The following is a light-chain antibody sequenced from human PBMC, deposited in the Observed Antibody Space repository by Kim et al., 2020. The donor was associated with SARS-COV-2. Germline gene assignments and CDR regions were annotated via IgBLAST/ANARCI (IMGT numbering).Light chain of an antibody. CDR3: QSYDSSLRYV. CDR2: GNS. CDR1: GSNIGAGYH. Sequence: GQRVTVSCTGSGSNIGAGYHVHWYQQLPGTAPKLLIYGNSNRPSGVPDRFSGSKSGTSASLAITGLQAEDEADYYCQSYDSSLRYVFGTGTKVTVL. V-gene: IGLV1-40*01. J-gene: IGLJ1*01.